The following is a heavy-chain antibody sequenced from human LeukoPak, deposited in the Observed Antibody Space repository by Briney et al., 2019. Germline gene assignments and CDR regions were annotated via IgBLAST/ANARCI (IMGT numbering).Heavy chain of an antibody. CDR1: GFNFDRYT. J-gene: IGHJ4*02. V-gene: IGHV3-43*01. CDR3: AKELDTMFFDY. Sequence: GGSLRLSCATSGFNFDRYTIHWVRQAPGKGLEWVSLAGWAGGTTFYSDSVRGRFTISRDSGRKSVYLQMNSLTTDDTAFYFCAKELDTMFFDYWSQGALVTVSS. CDR2: AGWAGGTT. D-gene: IGHD3-10*02.